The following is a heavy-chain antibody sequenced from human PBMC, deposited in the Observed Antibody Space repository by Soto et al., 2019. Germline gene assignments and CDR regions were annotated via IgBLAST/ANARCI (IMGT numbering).Heavy chain of an antibody. CDR1: GFTFNDYA. CDR2: ISWNSGGI. V-gene: IGHV3-9*01. J-gene: IGHJ3*02. Sequence: EEQLVESGGGLVQPGRSLRLSCAASGFTFNDYAIHWVRQAPGKGLEWVSGISWNSGGIDYADSVKGRFTISRDNAKNSLYLQMNSLRTEDTALYYCAKDMGRFLTGNAFDIWGHGTMVTVSS. CDR3: AKDMGRFLTGNAFDI. D-gene: IGHD3-3*01.